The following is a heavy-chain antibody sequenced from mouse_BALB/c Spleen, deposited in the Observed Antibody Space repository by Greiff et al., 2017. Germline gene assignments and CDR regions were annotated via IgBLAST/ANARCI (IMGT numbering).Heavy chain of an antibody. CDR2: IDPANGNT. J-gene: IGHJ3*01. Sequence: EVQLQQSGAELVKPGASVKLSCTASGFTIKDTYMHWVKQRPEQGLEWIGRIDPANGNTKYDPKFQGKATITADTSSNTAYLQLSSLTSEDTAVYYCALYDYDAYWGQGTLVTVSA. CDR3: ALYDYDAY. CDR1: GFTIKDTY. D-gene: IGHD2-4*01. V-gene: IGHV14-3*02.